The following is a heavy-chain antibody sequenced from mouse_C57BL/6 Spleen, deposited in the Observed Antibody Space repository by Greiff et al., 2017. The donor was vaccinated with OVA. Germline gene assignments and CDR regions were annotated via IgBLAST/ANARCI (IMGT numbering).Heavy chain of an antibody. CDR3: ARNFLYYYGSSYGYFDV. J-gene: IGHJ1*03. CDR1: GYAFSSSW. D-gene: IGHD1-1*01. Sequence: QVQLQQSGPELVKPGASVKISCKASGYAFSSSWMNWVKQRPGKGLEWIGRIYPGDGDTNYNGKFKGKATLTADKSSSTAYMQLSSLTSEDSAVYFGARNFLYYYGSSYGYFDVWGTGTTVTVSS. CDR2: IYPGDGDT. V-gene: IGHV1-82*01.